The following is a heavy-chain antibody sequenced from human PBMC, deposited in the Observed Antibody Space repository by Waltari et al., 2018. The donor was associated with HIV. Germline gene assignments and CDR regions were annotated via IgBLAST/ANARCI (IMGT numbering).Heavy chain of an antibody. J-gene: IGHJ3*02. CDR3: TRENEDTSDNAFDI. D-gene: IGHD1-1*01. CDR1: DGSISGRDYY. CDR2: IYYTGTT. Sequence: QFQLQESGPGLVKPSETLSLPCTVSDGSISGRDYYWGWLRQPPGKGLEWIASIYYTGTTYYNPSLRSRVTMSVDTSKNQFSLKLGSLTAADTAVYYCTRENEDTSDNAFDIWGQGTTVTVSS. V-gene: IGHV4-39*07.